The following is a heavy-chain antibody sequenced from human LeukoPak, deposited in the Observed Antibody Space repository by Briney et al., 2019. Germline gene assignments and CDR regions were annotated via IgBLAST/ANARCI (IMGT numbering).Heavy chain of an antibody. CDR3: ARGADHGGSYYPD. CDR1: GFTFSHFW. CDR2: LYSGGST. D-gene: IGHD3-10*01. Sequence: GGSLRLSCAASGFTFSHFWMSWVRQAPGKGLEWVSVLYSGGSTYYADSVKGRFTISRDNAKNTLFLQMSSLRVEDTAVYYCARGADHGGSYYPDWGQGTRVTVSS. V-gene: IGHV3-66*01. J-gene: IGHJ4*02.